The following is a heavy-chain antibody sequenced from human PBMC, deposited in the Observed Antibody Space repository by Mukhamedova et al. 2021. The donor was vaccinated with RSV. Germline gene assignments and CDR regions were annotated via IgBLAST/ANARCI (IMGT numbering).Heavy chain of an antibody. V-gene: IGHV3-15*01. D-gene: IGHD6-13*01. CDR3: TTEGMGFDY. J-gene: IGHJ4*02. Sequence: DYAAPVKGRFTIPRDDSKNTLYLQMNSLKTEDTAVYYCTTEGMGFDYWGQGTLVTVSS.